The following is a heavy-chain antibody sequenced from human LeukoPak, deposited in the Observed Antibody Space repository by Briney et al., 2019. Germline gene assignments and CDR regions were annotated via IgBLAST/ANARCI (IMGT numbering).Heavy chain of an antibody. J-gene: IGHJ4*02. D-gene: IGHD2/OR15-2a*01. CDR3: ARLFYGSHFDY. CDR2: IYYSGST. V-gene: IGHV4-59*08. Sequence: SETLSLTCTVSGGSISSYYWSGIRQPPGKGLEWIGYIYYSGSTNYNPSLKSRVTISVDTSKNQFSLKLSSVTAADTAVYYCARLFYGSHFDYWGQGTLVTVSS. CDR1: GGSISSYY.